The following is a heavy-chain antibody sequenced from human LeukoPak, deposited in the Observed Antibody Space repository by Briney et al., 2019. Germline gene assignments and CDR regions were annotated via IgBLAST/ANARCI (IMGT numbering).Heavy chain of an antibody. CDR3: AKDYRSTLGPFFPYYFDY. J-gene: IGHJ4*02. D-gene: IGHD6-13*01. V-gene: IGHV3-23*01. CDR2: ISGSGGST. Sequence: GGSLRLSCAASGFTFSSYAMSWVRQAPGKGLEWVSAISGSGGSTYYADSVKGRFTISRDNSKNTLYLQMNSLRAEDTAVYYCAKDYRSTLGPFFPYYFDYWGQGTLVTVSS. CDR1: GFTFSSYA.